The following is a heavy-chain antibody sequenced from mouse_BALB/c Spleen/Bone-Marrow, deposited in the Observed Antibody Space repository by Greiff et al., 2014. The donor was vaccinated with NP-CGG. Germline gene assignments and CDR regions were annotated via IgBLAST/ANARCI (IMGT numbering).Heavy chain of an antibody. CDR1: GYAFSSYW. V-gene: IGHV1-80*01. CDR3: ARVRNWADY. CDR2: IYPGDGDT. Sequence: VMLVESGAELVRPGSSVKISCKASGYAFSSYWMNWVKQRPGQGLEWIGQIYPGDGDTSYNGKFKGKATLTADKSSSTAYMQLSSLTSEDSAVYFCARVRNWADYWGQGTTPTVSS. D-gene: IGHD4-1*01. J-gene: IGHJ2*01.